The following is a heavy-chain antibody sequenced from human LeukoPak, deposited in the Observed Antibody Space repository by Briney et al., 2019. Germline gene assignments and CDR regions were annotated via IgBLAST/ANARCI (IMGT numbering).Heavy chain of an antibody. Sequence: GGSLRLSCAASGFTFNSFFLNWVRLTPGRELEWVACISQDGSESFYMDSVRGRFIISRDNTKNSLYLQMDSLRAEDTAVYFCVRDLGHSRHYFEYWGQGALVTVSS. CDR2: ISQDGSES. CDR1: GFTFNSFF. J-gene: IGHJ4*02. CDR3: VRDLGHSRHYFEY. V-gene: IGHV3-7*01. D-gene: IGHD7-27*01.